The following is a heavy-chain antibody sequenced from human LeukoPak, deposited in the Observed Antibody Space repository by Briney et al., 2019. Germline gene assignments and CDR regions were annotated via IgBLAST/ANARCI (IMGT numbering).Heavy chain of an antibody. CDR2: ISAYNGNT. V-gene: IGHV1-18*01. CDR1: GYTFTSYG. D-gene: IGHD6-13*01. CDR3: ARDHLRYSSSWYVLDY. J-gene: IGHJ4*02. Sequence: ASVKVSCKASGYTFTSYGISWVRQAPGQGLEWMGWISAYNGNTNYAQKLQGRVTMTTDTSTSTAYMELRSLRSDDTAVYYCARDHLRYSSSWYVLDYWGQGTLVTVSS.